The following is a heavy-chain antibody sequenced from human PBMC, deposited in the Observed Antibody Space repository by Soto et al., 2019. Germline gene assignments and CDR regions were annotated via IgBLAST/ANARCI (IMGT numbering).Heavy chain of an antibody. V-gene: IGHV3-23*01. J-gene: IGHJ4*02. CDR3: AKGHDIVLVPAAITPRPLDY. D-gene: IGHD2-2*02. Sequence: GGSLRLSCAASGFTFSSYAMSWVRQAPGKGLEWVSVISGSGGSTYYADSAKGRFTISRDNSKNTVFLQMNSLRAEDTAVYYCAKGHDIVLVPAAITPRPLDYWGQGALVTVSS. CDR2: ISGSGGST. CDR1: GFTFSSYA.